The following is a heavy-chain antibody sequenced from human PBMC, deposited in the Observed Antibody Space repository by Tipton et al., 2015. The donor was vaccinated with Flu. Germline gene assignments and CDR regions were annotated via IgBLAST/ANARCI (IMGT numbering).Heavy chain of an antibody. J-gene: IGHJ1*01. CDR1: GGSISSYY. D-gene: IGHD1-26*01. CDR2: TYTSGST. Sequence: GLVKPSETLSLTCTVSGGSISSYYWTWIRQPAGKGLEWIGRTYTSGSTKYNPSLKSRVTMSVDTSKNHFSLKLSSVTAADTAVYYCARYGTYDGSRYFQHWGQGTLVTVSS. V-gene: IGHV4-4*07. CDR3: ARYGTYDGSRYFQH.